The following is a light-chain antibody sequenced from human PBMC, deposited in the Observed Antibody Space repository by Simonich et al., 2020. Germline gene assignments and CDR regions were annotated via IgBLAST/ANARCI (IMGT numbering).Light chain of an antibody. Sequence: QSVLTQPPSVSAAPGQKVTISCSGSSSKIGKNYVSWYQQLPRTAPQLLHYANNKRPSGVPDRFSGSRSGTSATLGITGLQTGDEADYYCGTWDSSLSAGVFGGGTKLTVL. V-gene: IGLV1-51*01. CDR2: ANN. CDR1: SSKIGKNY. J-gene: IGLJ2*01. CDR3: GTWDSSLSAGV.